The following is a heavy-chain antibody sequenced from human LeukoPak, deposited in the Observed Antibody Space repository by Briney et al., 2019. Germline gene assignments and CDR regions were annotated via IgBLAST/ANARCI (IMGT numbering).Heavy chain of an antibody. CDR1: GFTFSSYG. D-gene: IGHD3-22*01. CDR2: ISYDGSNK. Sequence: SGGSLRLSCAASGFTFSSYGMHWVRQAPGKGLEWVAVISYDGSNKYYADSVKGRFTISRDNSKNTLYLQMNSLRAEDTAVYYCAKERYYDSSGYYSKSYIDYWGQGTLVTVSS. CDR3: AKERYYDSSGYYSKSYIDY. J-gene: IGHJ4*02. V-gene: IGHV3-30*18.